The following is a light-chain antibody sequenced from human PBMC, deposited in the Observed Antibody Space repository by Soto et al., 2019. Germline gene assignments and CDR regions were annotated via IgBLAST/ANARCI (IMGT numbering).Light chain of an antibody. CDR1: QSVNNN. CDR3: QQYNNWPLLT. V-gene: IGKV3-15*01. J-gene: IGKJ4*01. Sequence: EIIVTQSPATLSVSPGERATLPCRASQSVNNNLAWYQQKPGQAPRLLIYGASTRATGIPARFGGSGYGTEFTLTISSLQSEDFAIYYCQQYNNWPLLTFGGGTKVEIK. CDR2: GAS.